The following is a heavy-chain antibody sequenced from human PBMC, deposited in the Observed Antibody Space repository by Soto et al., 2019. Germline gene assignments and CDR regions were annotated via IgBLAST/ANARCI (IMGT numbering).Heavy chain of an antibody. V-gene: IGHV4-38-2*01. D-gene: IGHD3-9*01. J-gene: IGHJ3*02. Sequence: SETLSLTCAVSGCSISSGYYWGWIRQPPGKGLEWIGSIYHSGSTYYNPSLKSRVTISVDTSKNQFSLKLSSVTAADTAVYYCARTYYDILTGYSGDAFDIWGQGTMVTVSS. CDR2: IYHSGST. CDR3: ARTYYDILTGYSGDAFDI. CDR1: GCSISSGYY.